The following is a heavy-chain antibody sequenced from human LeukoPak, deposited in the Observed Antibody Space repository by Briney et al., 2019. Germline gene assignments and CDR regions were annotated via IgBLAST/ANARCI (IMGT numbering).Heavy chain of an antibody. V-gene: IGHV1-69*04. CDR2: IIPILGIA. CDR3: AREGTQVTMVRGVIGI. CDR1: GGTFSSYT. J-gene: IGHJ3*02. Sequence: SVKVSCTASGGTFSSYTISWVRQAPGQGLEWMGRIIPILGIANYAQKFQGRVTITADKSTSTAYMELSSLRSEDTAVYYCAREGTQVTMVRGVIGIWGQGTMVTVSS. D-gene: IGHD3-10*01.